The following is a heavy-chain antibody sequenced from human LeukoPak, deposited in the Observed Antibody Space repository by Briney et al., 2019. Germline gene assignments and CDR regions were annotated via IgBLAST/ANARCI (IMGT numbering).Heavy chain of an antibody. CDR1: GFTFDDYA. Sequence: GGSLRLSCAASGFTFDDYAMHWVRRAPGKGLEWVSGISWNSGSIGYADSVKGRFTISRDNAKNSLYLQMNSLGAEDTALYYRAKDLGSSPQNYFDYWGQGTLVTVSS. CDR3: AKDLGSSPQNYFDY. V-gene: IGHV3-9*01. CDR2: ISWNSGSI. J-gene: IGHJ4*02. D-gene: IGHD2-2*01.